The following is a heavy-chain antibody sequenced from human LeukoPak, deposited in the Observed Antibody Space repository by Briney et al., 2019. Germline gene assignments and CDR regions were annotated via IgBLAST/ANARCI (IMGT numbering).Heavy chain of an antibody. V-gene: IGHV4-61*08. CDR2: IYYSGST. D-gene: IGHD3-10*01. CDR1: GGSFSSDDYY. J-gene: IGHJ3*02. Sequence: PSETLSLTCTVAGGSFSSDDYYWSWIRQPPGKGLEWIGYIYYSGSTNYNPSLKSRVTISVDTSKNQFSLKLSSVTAADTAVYYCARAYYYGSGSYGFDIWGQGTMVTVSS. CDR3: ARAYYYGSGSYGFDI.